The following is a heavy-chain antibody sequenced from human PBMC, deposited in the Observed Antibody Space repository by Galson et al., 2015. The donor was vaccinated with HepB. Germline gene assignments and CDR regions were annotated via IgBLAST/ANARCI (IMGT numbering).Heavy chain of an antibody. CDR1: GFTFSSYP. J-gene: IGHJ6*03. CDR3: VKGDYGAKFYYYYMDV. Sequence: SLRLSCAASGFTFSSYPMHWVRQAPGKGLDYVSAISSNGGSTYYAASVKGRFTISRDNSKNTLYFQMSGLRSEDTAVYYCVKGDYGAKFYYYYMDVWGKGTTVTVSS. CDR2: ISSNGGST. D-gene: IGHD4-23*01. V-gene: IGHV3-64D*06.